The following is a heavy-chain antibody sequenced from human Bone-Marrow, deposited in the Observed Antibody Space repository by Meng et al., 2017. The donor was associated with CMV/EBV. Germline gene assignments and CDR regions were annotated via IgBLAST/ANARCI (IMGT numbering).Heavy chain of an antibody. CDR2: IRYDGSNK. V-gene: IGHV3-30*02. D-gene: IGHD2-2*01. CDR1: GFTFSSYW. J-gene: IGHJ6*02. CDR3: AKDMHCSSTSCYGMDV. Sequence: GESLKISCAASGFTFSSYWMSWVRQAPGKGLEWVAFIRYDGSNKYYADSVKGRFAISRDNSKNTLYLQMNSLRAEDTAVYYCAKDMHCSSTSCYGMDVWGQGTTVTVSS.